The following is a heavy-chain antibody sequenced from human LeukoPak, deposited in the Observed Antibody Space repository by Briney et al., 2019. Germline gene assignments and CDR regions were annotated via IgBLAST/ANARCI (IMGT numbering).Heavy chain of an antibody. J-gene: IGHJ4*02. Sequence: GGSLRLSCAASGFTFSNAWMSWVRQAPGKGLEWVGRIKSKTDGGTTDYAAPVKGRFTISRDDSKNTLYLQMNSLKIEDTAVYYCTTDRVRPGRAAAGTDFDYWGQGTLVTVSS. D-gene: IGHD6-13*01. CDR2: IKSKTDGGTT. V-gene: IGHV3-15*01. CDR1: GFTFSNAW. CDR3: TTDRVRPGRAAAGTDFDY.